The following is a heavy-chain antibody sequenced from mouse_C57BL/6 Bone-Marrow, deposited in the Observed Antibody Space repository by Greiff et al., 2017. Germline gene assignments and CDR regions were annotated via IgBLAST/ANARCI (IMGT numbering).Heavy chain of an antibody. CDR1: EHEFPSHD. CDR3: ARPRGRYWYFDV. V-gene: IGHV5-2*01. CDR2: INSDGGST. J-gene: IGHJ1*03. Sequence: EVKLMESGGGLVQPGESLKLSCESNEHEFPSHDMSWVRKTPEKRLELVAAINSDGGSTYYPDTMERRFIISRDNTKKTLYLQMGSLRSEDTALYYCARPRGRYWYFDVWGTGTTVTVSS.